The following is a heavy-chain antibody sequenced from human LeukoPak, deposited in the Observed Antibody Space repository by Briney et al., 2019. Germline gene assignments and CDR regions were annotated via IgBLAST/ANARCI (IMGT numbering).Heavy chain of an antibody. J-gene: IGHJ6*03. CDR1: GFTFSSYG. CDR3: AKGADYYMDI. Sequence: GGSLRLSCGASGFTFSSYGMHWVRQAPGKGLEWVAFIRYDGTNKDYADSVKGRFTFSRDNSKNILYLQMNSLRGDDSAVYYCAKGADYYMDIWGRGTTVTVSS. CDR2: IRYDGTNK. V-gene: IGHV3-30*02.